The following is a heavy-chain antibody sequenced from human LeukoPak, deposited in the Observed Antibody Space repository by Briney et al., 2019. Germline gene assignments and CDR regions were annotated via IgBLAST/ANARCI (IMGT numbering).Heavy chain of an antibody. CDR1: GFTFSNYW. CDR3: AKDPSSSWTVNWFDP. J-gene: IGHJ5*02. D-gene: IGHD6-13*01. V-gene: IGHV3-74*01. Sequence: GGSLRLSCAASGFTFSNYWMHWVRQAPGKGLVWVSRINSDGSSTTSADSVKGRFTISRDNSKNTLYPQMNSLRAEDTAVYYCAKDPSSSWTVNWFDPWGQGTLVTVSS. CDR2: INSDGSST.